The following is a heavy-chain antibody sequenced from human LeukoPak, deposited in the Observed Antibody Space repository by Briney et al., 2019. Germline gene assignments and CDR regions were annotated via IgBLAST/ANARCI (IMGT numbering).Heavy chain of an antibody. J-gene: IGHJ5*02. Sequence: GESLQISCQGSGYSFTSYWIGWGRQMPGKGLEWIGIIYPGDSETRYSPSFQGQVTISADKSISTAYLKWSSLKASDTAMYYCARRSPEGWFDPWGQGTLVTVSS. D-gene: IGHD2-15*01. V-gene: IGHV5-51*01. CDR1: GYSFTSYW. CDR3: ARRSPEGWFDP. CDR2: IYPGDSET.